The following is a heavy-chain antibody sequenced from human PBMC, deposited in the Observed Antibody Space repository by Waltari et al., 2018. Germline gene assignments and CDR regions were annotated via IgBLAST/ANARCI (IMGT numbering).Heavy chain of an antibody. V-gene: IGHV3-23*01. D-gene: IGHD2-8*01. Sequence: EVQLLESGGGLVQPGGSLGLSCAASGFTFGSFSMTWVRQAPGKGLEWVSTIGGDGHVTCYADSVKGRFTTSRDNSRSTVYLQMNSLRADDTAVYYCAKMGLMVYARPDVWGQGTLVTVSS. CDR3: AKMGLMVYARPDV. J-gene: IGHJ4*02. CDR1: GFTFGSFS. CDR2: IGGDGHVT.